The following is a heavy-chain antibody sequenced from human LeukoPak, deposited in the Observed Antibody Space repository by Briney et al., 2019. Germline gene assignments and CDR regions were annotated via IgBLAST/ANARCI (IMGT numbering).Heavy chain of an antibody. J-gene: IGHJ4*02. CDR2: ISSSGSIT. CDR1: GFSFSSYE. CDR3: ASTRSTSDWYTRGFEY. Sequence: GGSLRLSCADSGFSFSSYEMNWVRQAPGKGLEWISYISSSGSITFYADSEKGRFTISRDNARNSLYVQMNSLRAEDTAVYYCASTRSTSDWYTRGFEYWGQGTLVTVSS. D-gene: IGHD6-19*01. V-gene: IGHV3-48*03.